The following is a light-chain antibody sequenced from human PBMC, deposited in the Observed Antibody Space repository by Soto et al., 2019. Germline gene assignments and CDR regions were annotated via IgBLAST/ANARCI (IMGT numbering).Light chain of an antibody. CDR1: QRVTSY. J-gene: IGKJ2*03. CDR2: DAS. Sequence: PGETATLSSRASQRVTSYLAWYQQKPGQAPRLLIHDASNRATDIPARFSGSGSGTDFTLTINSLEPEDFAVYYCQQRSNWPPSYSFGQGTKLEIK. CDR3: QQRSNWPPSYS. V-gene: IGKV3-11*01.